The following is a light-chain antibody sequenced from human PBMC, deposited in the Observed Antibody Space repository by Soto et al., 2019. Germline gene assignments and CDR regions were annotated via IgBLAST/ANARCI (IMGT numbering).Light chain of an antibody. CDR3: QQYYSYPQT. Sequence: AIRMTQSPSSFSASTGDRVTITCRASQGISSYLAWYQQKPGKAPKLLIYAASTLQSGVPSRFSGSGSGTDCTRTISCLQSEDFATDYCQQYYSYPQTFGQGTKVDIK. CDR1: QGISSY. J-gene: IGKJ1*01. CDR2: AAS. V-gene: IGKV1-8*01.